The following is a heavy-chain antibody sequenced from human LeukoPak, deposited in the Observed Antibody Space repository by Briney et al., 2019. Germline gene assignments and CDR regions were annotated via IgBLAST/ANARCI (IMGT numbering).Heavy chain of an antibody. Sequence: GESLKISCKGSGYSFTCYWIGWVRQMPGKGLEWMGIIYPGDSDTRYSPSFQGQVTISADKSTSTAYLQWSSLKASDTAMYYCARHCSSTSCYGYYFDYWGQGTLVTVSS. D-gene: IGHD2-2*01. V-gene: IGHV5-51*01. CDR3: ARHCSSTSCYGYYFDY. CDR1: GYSFTCYW. CDR2: IYPGDSDT. J-gene: IGHJ4*02.